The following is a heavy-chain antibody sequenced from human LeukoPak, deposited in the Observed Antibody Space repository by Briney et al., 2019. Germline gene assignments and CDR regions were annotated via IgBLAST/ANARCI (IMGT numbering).Heavy chain of an antibody. J-gene: IGHJ6*03. CDR1: GYTFTSYG. V-gene: IGHV1-18*01. Sequence: ASVKVSCKASGYTFTSYGISWVRQAPGHGLERTGWISAYNGNTNYAQKLQGRVAMTTDTSTSTAYMELRSLRPDDTAVYYCARAPRRYCSGGSCYSSGPRYVSYYYMDVWGKGTTVTVSS. CDR2: ISAYNGNT. CDR3: ARAPRRYCSGGSCYSSGPRYVSYYYMDV. D-gene: IGHD2-15*01.